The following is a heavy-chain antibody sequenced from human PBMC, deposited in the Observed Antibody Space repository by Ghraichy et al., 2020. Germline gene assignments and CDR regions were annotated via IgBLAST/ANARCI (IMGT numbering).Heavy chain of an antibody. CDR2: IKQDGSEK. V-gene: IGHV3-7*01. D-gene: IGHD5-24*01. CDR3: ARDLSYRDGYNSGAFDI. CDR1: GFTFSSYW. J-gene: IGHJ3*02. Sequence: LSLTCAASGFTFSSYWMSWVRQAPGKGLEWVANIKQDGSEKYYVDSVKGRFTISRDNAKNSLYLQMNSLRAEDTAVYYCARDLSYRDGYNSGAFDIWGQGTMVPVSS.